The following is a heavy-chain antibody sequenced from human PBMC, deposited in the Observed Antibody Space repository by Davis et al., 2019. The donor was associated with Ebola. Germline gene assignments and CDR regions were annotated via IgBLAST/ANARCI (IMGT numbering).Heavy chain of an antibody. D-gene: IGHD5-18*01. CDR3: ARVTVDTATPGSYYYYGMDV. J-gene: IGHJ6*02. V-gene: IGHV4-31*03. CDR1: GGSISSGGYY. CDR2: IYYSGST. Sequence: LRLSCTVSGGSISSGGYYWSWIRQHPGKGLEWIGYIYYSGSTYYNPSLKSRVTISVDTSKNQFSLKLSSVTAADTAVYYCARVTVDTATPGSYYYYGMDVWGQGTTVTVSS.